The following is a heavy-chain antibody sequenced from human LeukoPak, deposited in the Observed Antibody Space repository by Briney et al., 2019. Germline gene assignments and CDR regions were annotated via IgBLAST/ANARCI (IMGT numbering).Heavy chain of an antibody. V-gene: IGHV1-18*01. CDR2: ISAYNDDT. Sequence: ASVKASCKVSGYSHTRVGVAWARHAPGQGREWMGWISAYNDDTRYAQKFQGRVTVTSDPATNTAYMELRSLRADDTAVYYCARRTNYDILTGYSARGYYFDYWGQGTLVTVSA. CDR3: ARRTNYDILTGYSARGYYFDY. D-gene: IGHD3-9*01. CDR1: GYSHTRVG. J-gene: IGHJ4*02.